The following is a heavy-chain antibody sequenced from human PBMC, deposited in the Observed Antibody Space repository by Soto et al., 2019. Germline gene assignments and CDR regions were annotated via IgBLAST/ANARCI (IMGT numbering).Heavy chain of an antibody. Sequence: QVQLVQSGAEEKKPGASVKVSCKASGYTFTSYAMHWVRQAPGQRLEWMGWINAGNGNTKYSQKFRGRVPITRDTPASTANMELGSLRSEDTAVYYCARSIVVVTALDYWGQGTLATVPS. CDR3: ARSIVVVTALDY. V-gene: IGHV1-3*05. CDR1: GYTFTSYA. CDR2: INAGNGNT. D-gene: IGHD2-21*02. J-gene: IGHJ4*02.